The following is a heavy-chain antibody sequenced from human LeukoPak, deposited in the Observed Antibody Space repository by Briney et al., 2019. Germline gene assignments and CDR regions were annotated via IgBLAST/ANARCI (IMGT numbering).Heavy chain of an antibody. CDR2: INHSGST. Sequence: SETLSLTCAVYGGSFSGYYWSWIRQPPGKGLEWIGEINHSGSTKHNPSLKSRVTISVDTSKNQFSLKLSSVTAADTAVYYCARVTGYMIEDYFDYWGQGTLVTVSS. J-gene: IGHJ4*02. D-gene: IGHD3-22*01. CDR3: ARVTGYMIEDYFDY. V-gene: IGHV4-34*01. CDR1: GGSFSGYY.